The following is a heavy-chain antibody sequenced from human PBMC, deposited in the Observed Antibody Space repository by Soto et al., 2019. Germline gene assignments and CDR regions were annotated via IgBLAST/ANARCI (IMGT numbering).Heavy chain of an antibody. CDR3: ARAGYSGYDLTFDY. D-gene: IGHD5-12*01. V-gene: IGHV4-30-2*01. CDR1: GGSISSGGYS. CDR2: IYHSGST. Sequence: KPSETLSLTCGVSGGSISSGGYSWSWIRQPPGKGLEWIGYIYHSGSTYYNASLKSRVTISVDRSKNQFSLKLTSVTAADTAVYYCARAGYSGYDLTFDYWGQGTLVTVSS. J-gene: IGHJ4*02.